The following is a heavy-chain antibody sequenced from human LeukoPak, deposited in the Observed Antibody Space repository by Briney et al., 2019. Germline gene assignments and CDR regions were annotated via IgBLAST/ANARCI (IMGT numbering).Heavy chain of an antibody. CDR1: GGSFSGYY. J-gene: IGHJ6*02. Sequence: PSETLSLTCAVYGGSFSGYYWSWIRQPPGKGLEWIGEINHSGSTNYNPSLKSRVTISVDTSKNQFSLKLSSVTAADTAVYYCARRSSDYDFWSGYYYGMDVWGQGTTVTVSS. CDR2: INHSGST. V-gene: IGHV4-34*01. CDR3: ARRSSDYDFWSGYYYGMDV. D-gene: IGHD3-3*01.